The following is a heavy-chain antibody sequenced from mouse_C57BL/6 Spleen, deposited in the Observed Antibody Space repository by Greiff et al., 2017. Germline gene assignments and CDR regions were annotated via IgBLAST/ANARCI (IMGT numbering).Heavy chain of an antibody. Sequence: VQLQQSGAELVRPGASVKLSCTASGFNIKDDYMHWVKQRPEQGLEWIGWIAPENGDTEYAAKFQGKATITADTSSNTAYLQLSSLTSDDTAVYYCTAGTTVVGTKWDFDVWGTGTTVTVSS. CDR3: TAGTTVVGTKWDFDV. CDR2: IAPENGDT. V-gene: IGHV14-4*01. D-gene: IGHD1-1*01. J-gene: IGHJ1*03. CDR1: GFNIKDDY.